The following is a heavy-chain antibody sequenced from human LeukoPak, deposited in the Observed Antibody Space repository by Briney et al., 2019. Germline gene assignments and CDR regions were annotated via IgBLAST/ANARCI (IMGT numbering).Heavy chain of an antibody. CDR2: INHSGST. CDR1: GGSLSGYY. D-gene: IGHD5-18*01. Sequence: SETLSLTCAVYGGSLSGYYWSWIRQPPGKGLEWIGEINHSGSTNYNPSLKSRVTISVDTSKNQFSLKLSSVTAADTAVYYCARVHSYGGNDYWGQGTLVTVSS. J-gene: IGHJ4*02. V-gene: IGHV4-34*01. CDR3: ARVHSYGGNDY.